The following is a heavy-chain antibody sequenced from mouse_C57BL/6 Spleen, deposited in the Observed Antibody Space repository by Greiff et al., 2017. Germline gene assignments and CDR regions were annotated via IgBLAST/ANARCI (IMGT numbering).Heavy chain of an antibody. Sequence: EVQLQQSGAELVRPGASVKLSCTASGFNIKDDYMHWVKQRPEQGLEWIGWIDPENGDTEYASKFQGKATITADTSSNTAYLQLSSLSYENTAVSNSTKVGVGYPSWFTYWGKGTLVNVSA. CDR1: GFNIKDDY. J-gene: IGHJ3*01. CDR3: TKVGVGYPSWFTY. CDR2: IDPENGDT. V-gene: IGHV14-4*01. D-gene: IGHD2-2*01.